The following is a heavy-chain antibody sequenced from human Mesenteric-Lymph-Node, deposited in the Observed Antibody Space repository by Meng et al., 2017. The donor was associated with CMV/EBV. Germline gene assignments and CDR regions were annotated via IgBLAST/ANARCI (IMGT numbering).Heavy chain of an antibody. J-gene: IGHJ4*02. CDR1: ASTIRSYA. D-gene: IGHD2-21*02. CDR3: ASGYCDGDCRYYLDY. V-gene: IGHV1-69*10. Sequence: ASTIRSYASAWVRQVSGQGLEYMGGIIPMTGIVNYTQKNHCRVTITADRSTNTAYMEVGSLRAEEPAVYYCASGYCDGDCRYYLDYWGQGTLVTVSS. CDR2: IIPMTGIV.